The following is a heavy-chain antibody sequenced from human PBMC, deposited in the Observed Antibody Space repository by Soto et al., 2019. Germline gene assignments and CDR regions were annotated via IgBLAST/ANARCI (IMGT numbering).Heavy chain of an antibody. Sequence: SETLSLTSTVAGGYISNYYWSWIRQPPGKGLEWIGYIHYSGNTKYNPSLKSRVTISADTSKNQFSLKLSSVTAADTAVYYCARGHYDFWSGYFATIDYWGQGSLVTVSS. CDR2: IHYSGNT. CDR3: ARGHYDFWSGYFATIDY. D-gene: IGHD3-3*01. CDR1: GGYISNYY. V-gene: IGHV4-59*08. J-gene: IGHJ4*02.